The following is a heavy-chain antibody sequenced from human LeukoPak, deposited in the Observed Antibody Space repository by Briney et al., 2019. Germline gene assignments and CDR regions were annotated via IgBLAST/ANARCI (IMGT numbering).Heavy chain of an antibody. Sequence: ASVKVSCKASGYTFTSYAMNWVRQAPGQGLEWMGWINTNTGNPTYAQGFIGRFVFSLDTSVSTAYLQISSLKAEDTAVYYCARDGGSSPVPPYYYYGMDVWGQGTTVTVSS. CDR2: INTNTGNP. D-gene: IGHD1-26*01. J-gene: IGHJ6*02. V-gene: IGHV7-4-1*02. CDR1: GYTFTSYA. CDR3: ARDGGSSPVPPYYYYGMDV.